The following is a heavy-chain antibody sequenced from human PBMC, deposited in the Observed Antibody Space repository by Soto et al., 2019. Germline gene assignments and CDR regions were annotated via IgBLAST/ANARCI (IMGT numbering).Heavy chain of an antibody. J-gene: IGHJ5*02. Sequence: QVQLVQSGAEVKKPGSSVKVSCKASGGTFSSYTISWVRQAPGQGLEWMGRIIPILGIANYAQKFQGRVTITADKATSTAYMELSSLRSEDTAVYYCATKGCSGGSCYLKGWFAPWGQGTLVTVSS. D-gene: IGHD2-15*01. V-gene: IGHV1-69*02. CDR1: GGTFSSYT. CDR3: ATKGCSGGSCYLKGWFAP. CDR2: IIPILGIA.